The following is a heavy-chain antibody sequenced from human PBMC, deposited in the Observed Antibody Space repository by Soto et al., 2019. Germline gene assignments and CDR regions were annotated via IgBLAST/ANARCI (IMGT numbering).Heavy chain of an antibody. CDR3: LRGYGSGSPPL. CDR1: GGSISSSNW. Sequence: QVQLQESGPGLVKPSGTLSLTCAVSGGSISSSNWWTWVRQPPGKGLEWIGEILHSGSTNYNPSLKSRVNIAVDKSKNQFSLNLKSVTDADTAVYYCLRGYGSGSPPLWGQGTLVTVSS. J-gene: IGHJ4*02. D-gene: IGHD3-10*01. V-gene: IGHV4-4*02. CDR2: ILHSGST.